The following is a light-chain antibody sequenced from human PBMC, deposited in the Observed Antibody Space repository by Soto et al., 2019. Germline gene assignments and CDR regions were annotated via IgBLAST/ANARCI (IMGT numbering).Light chain of an antibody. V-gene: IGLV2-8*01. CDR3: SSYGGYNNVV. CDR2: EVN. CDR1: SSDVGGYNY. J-gene: IGLJ1*01. Sequence: HSALPQPPSASGSPGQSVTISFPRTSSDVGGYNYVSWFQQHPGKAPKLIIHEVNQRPSGVPDRFSGSKSGNTASLTVSGLQAEDEGTYYCSSYGGYNNVVFGTGTK.